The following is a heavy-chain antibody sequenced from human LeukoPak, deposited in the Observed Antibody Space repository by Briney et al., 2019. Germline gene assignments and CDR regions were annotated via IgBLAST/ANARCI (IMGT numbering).Heavy chain of an antibody. V-gene: IGHV3-48*03. Sequence: GGSLRLSRAASGYTFSSYEMNWVRQAPGKGLEWVSYISGSGSTMYYADSVKGPFTTSRDNANKSLCLQTNSLRAEDTAVYYCAREEWEFDYWGQGTLVTVSS. J-gene: IGHJ4*02. D-gene: IGHD1-26*01. CDR3: AREEWEFDY. CDR1: GYTFSSYE. CDR2: ISGSGSTM.